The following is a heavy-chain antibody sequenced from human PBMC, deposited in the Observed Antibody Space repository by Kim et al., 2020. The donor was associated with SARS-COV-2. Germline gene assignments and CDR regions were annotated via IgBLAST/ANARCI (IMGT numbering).Heavy chain of an antibody. CDR3: ARSVPRLDSSGYYSPSYFDY. J-gene: IGHJ4*02. Sequence: SETLSLTCAVYGGSFSGYYWSWIRQPPGKGLEWIGEINHSGSTNYNPSLKSRVTISVDTSKNQFSLKLSSVTAADTAVYYCARSVPRLDSSGYYSPSYFDYWGQGTLVTVSS. CDR2: INHSGST. V-gene: IGHV4-34*01. CDR1: GGSFSGYY. D-gene: IGHD3-22*01.